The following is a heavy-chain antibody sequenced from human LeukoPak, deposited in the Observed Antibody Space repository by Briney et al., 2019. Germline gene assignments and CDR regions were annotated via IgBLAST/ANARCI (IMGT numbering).Heavy chain of an antibody. CDR1: GFTLSSYA. CDR2: ISGSGGST. J-gene: IGHJ4*02. V-gene: IGHV3-23*01. D-gene: IGHD3-3*01. Sequence: GGSLRLSCAASGFTLSSYAMSWVRQAPGKGLEWVSAISGSGGSTYYADSVKGRFTISRDNSKNTLFLQMNSLRAEDTAVYYCAKKTTDFWYYDFWSGYLDYWGQGTLVTVSS. CDR3: AKKTTDFWYYDFWSGYLDY.